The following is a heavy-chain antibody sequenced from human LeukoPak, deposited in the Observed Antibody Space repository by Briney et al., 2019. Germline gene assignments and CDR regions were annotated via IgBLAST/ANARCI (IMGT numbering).Heavy chain of an antibody. D-gene: IGHD6-13*01. J-gene: IGHJ6*02. CDR2: MNPKRGNT. V-gene: IGHV1-8*01. CDR3: ARGGSSSSYYNNYGMDV. Sequence: ASVKVSCKASGYSLTSFDINWVRQGSGQGLEWMGWMNPKRGNTGYARAFHGRVTITTNTSIDTAFIELSSLRPDDTAVYYCARGGSSSSYYNNYGMDVWGQGTTITVSS. CDR1: GYSLTSFD.